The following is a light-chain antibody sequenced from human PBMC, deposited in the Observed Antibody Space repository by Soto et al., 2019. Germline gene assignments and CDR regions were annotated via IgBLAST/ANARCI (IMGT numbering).Light chain of an antibody. Sequence: QLVLTQPPSASGTPGQRVTVSCSGSSSNIGSYYVYWYQQLPGTAPKLLIYRNNQWPSGVPDRFSGSKSGTSASLAISGLWSEDEADYYCAAWDDSLSGWVFGGGTKLTVL. J-gene: IGLJ3*02. CDR2: RNN. CDR3: AAWDDSLSGWV. CDR1: SSNIGSYY. V-gene: IGLV1-47*03.